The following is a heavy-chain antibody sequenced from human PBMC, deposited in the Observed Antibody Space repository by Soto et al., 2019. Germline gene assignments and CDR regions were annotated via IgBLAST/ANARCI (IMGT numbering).Heavy chain of an antibody. V-gene: IGHV3-48*03. CDR1: GFTFSSYE. D-gene: IGHD1-26*01. CDR2: ISSSGSTI. J-gene: IGHJ4*02. Sequence: GGSLRLSCAASGFTFSSYEMNWVRQAPGKGLEWVSYISSSGSTIYYADSVKGRFTISRDNAKNSLYLQMNSLRAEDTAVYYCARDYIVGATPVYFDYWGQGTLVTVSS. CDR3: ARDYIVGATPVYFDY.